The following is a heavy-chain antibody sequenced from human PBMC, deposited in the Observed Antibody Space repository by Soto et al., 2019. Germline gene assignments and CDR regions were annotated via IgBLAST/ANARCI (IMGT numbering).Heavy chain of an antibody. Sequence: ASVKVSCKASGETFTDYYIHWGRQAPGQGFEWRGWLKPRAGYTNDVQKFQGRVTMTGDTSISTAYLELFRLRSDDTPLYFCASSLVGPTKQTNWIGPWGQGTLVTVSS. V-gene: IGHV1-2*02. CDR3: ASSLVGPTKQTNWIGP. D-gene: IGHD1-26*01. J-gene: IGHJ5*02. CDR2: LKPRAGYT. CDR1: GETFTDYY.